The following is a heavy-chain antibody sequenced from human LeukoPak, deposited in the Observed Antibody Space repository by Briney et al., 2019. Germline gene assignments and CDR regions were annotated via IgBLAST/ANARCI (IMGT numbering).Heavy chain of an antibody. CDR1: GFTFSIYA. CDR3: ARSGVATCHY. D-gene: IGHD2-15*01. Sequence: GGSQRLSCQASGFTFSIYAMSWVRQAPGKGLEWVSSINPDGGGSFFADSVKGRFTISRDDSRSVVYLQMNSLSAEDTAVYYCARSGVATCHYWGQGVLVTVSS. V-gene: IGHV3-23*01. J-gene: IGHJ4*02. CDR2: INPDGGGS.